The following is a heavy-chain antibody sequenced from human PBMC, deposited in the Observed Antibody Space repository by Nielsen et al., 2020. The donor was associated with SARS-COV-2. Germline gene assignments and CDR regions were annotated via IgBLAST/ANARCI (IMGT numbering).Heavy chain of an antibody. Sequence: GGSLRLSCSASGFTFSSTWMDWVRQAPGQGLVWVSRINPSGSGTAYADSVKGRFTISRDNSKNTLFLQMNNLRVEDTAVYYCARGGVVPALFYYYYIDVWGKGTKVTVSS. CDR3: ARGGVVPALFYYYYIDV. CDR1: GFTFSSTW. V-gene: IGHV3-74*01. D-gene: IGHD3-3*01. J-gene: IGHJ6*03. CDR2: INPSGSGT.